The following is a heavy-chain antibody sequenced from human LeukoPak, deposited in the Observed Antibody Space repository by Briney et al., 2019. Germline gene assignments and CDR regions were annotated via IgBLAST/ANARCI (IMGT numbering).Heavy chain of an antibody. V-gene: IGHV4-61*02. D-gene: IGHD3-22*01. CDR1: GGSISSSSYY. CDR2: IYTSGST. Sequence: SETLSLTCTVSGGSISSSSYYWGWIRQPAGKGLEWIGRIYTSGSTNYNPSLKSRVTMLVDTSKNQFSLKLSSVTAADTAVYYCARDRGYGYDSSGYYLSWGQGTLVTVSS. J-gene: IGHJ5*02. CDR3: ARDRGYGYDSSGYYLS.